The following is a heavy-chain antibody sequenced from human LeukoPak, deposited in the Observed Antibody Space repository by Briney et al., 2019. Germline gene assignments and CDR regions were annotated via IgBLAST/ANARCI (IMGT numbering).Heavy chain of an antibody. V-gene: IGHV4-59*08. CDR3: ARHYGSGTYPLDY. CDR1: GGSISGFY. D-gene: IGHD3-10*01. CDR2: VFYAGST. Sequence: SETLSLTCTVSGGSISGFYWSWVRQSPEKGLEWIGYVFYAGSTNYNPSFKSRVTISVDTSRNQFSLKLSSVTAADTAVYYCARHYGSGTYPLDYWGQGTLVTVSS. J-gene: IGHJ4*02.